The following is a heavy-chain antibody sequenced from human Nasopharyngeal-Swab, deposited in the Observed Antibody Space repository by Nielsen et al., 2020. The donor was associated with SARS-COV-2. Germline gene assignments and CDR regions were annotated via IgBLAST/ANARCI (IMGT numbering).Heavy chain of an antibody. Sequence: ASVKVSCKASGYTFTSYDINWLRQATGQGLEWMGWMNPNSGNTGYAQKFQGRVTMTRNTSISTAYMELSSLRSEDTAVYYCARGCRDRITIFGVVIGQDYYYYMDVWGKGTTVTVSS. J-gene: IGHJ6*03. D-gene: IGHD3-3*01. CDR3: ARGCRDRITIFGVVIGQDYYYYMDV. CDR1: GYTFTSYD. V-gene: IGHV1-8*01. CDR2: MNPNSGNT.